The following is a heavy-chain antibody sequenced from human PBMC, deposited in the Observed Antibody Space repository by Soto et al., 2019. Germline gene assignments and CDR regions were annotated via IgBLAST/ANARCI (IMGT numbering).Heavy chain of an antibody. CDR1: GGSISNFH. CDR2: IYYSGN. J-gene: IGHJ4*02. D-gene: IGHD5-18*01. Sequence: SETLSLTCNVSGGSISNFHLSWIRQPPGKGLEWIGYIYYSGNYYNPSLTSRVSMSLDKSKNQFSLHLKSVTAADTALYLCASGGYNYGRPFDFWRQGTRVTVSS. CDR3: ASGGYNYGRPFDF. V-gene: IGHV4-59*01.